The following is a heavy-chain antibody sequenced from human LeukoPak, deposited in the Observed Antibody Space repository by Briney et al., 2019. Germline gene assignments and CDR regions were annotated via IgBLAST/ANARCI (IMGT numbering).Heavy chain of an antibody. V-gene: IGHV3-21*01. J-gene: IGHJ4*02. CDR1: GFTFSSYS. CDR2: ISSSSSYI. CDR3: ARDRGSYFDY. D-gene: IGHD1-26*01. Sequence: GGSLRLSCAASGFTFSSYSMNWVRQAPGKGLEWVSSISSSSSYIYYAGSVKGRFTISRDNAKNSLYLQMNSLRAEDTAVYYCARDRGSYFDYWGQGTLVTVSS.